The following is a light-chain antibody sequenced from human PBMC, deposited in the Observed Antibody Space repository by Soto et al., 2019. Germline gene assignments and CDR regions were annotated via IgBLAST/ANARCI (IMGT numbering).Light chain of an antibody. Sequence: EIVLTQSPATLSLSPGERATLSCRASQSISSHLAWYQQKPGQAPRLLMYDVSNRATDIPARFSGSGSGTDFTLTFSSLESEDFAVYYCQQRPNWPLTFGGGTKVEIK. CDR1: QSISSH. J-gene: IGKJ4*01. V-gene: IGKV3-11*01. CDR2: DVS. CDR3: QQRPNWPLT.